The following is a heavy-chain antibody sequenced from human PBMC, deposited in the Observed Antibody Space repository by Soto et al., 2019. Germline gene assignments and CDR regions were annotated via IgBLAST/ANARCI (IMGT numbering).Heavy chain of an antibody. CDR3: ARGGFYDSSGARNYYYYGVNV. CDR1: GYTFTSYG. J-gene: IGHJ6*02. CDR2: ISAYDGYT. D-gene: IGHD3-22*01. Sequence: GASVKVSCKASGYTFTSYGINWVRQAPGQGLEWLGWISAYDGYTNYAQILQGRVSMTTDTSTKTAYMELRSLRSDDTAMYYCARGGFYDSSGARNYYYYGVNVWGQGTTVTVSS. V-gene: IGHV1-18*01.